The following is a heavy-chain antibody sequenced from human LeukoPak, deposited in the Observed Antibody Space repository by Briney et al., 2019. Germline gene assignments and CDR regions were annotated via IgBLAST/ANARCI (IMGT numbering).Heavy chain of an antibody. J-gene: IGHJ4*02. Sequence: ASVKVSCKASGYTFTSNYIHWVRQAPGQGLEWMGMIYPRDGSTSYAQKFQGRVTVTRDTSTSTVHMELSGLRSEDTAVYYCARGQEGFDYWGQGTLVTVSS. CDR2: IYPRDGST. CDR1: GYTFTSNY. V-gene: IGHV1-46*01. CDR3: ARGQEGFDY.